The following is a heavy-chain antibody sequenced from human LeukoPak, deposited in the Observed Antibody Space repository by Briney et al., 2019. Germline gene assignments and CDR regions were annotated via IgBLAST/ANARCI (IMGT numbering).Heavy chain of an antibody. J-gene: IGHJ4*02. Sequence: ASVKVSCKASGYTFTSNYIHWVRQAPGQGLEWMGMIYPRDGSTSYAQKFQGRVTVTRDTSTSTVHMELSGLRSEDTAVYYCARGQEGFDYWGQGTLVTVSS. CDR2: IYPRDGST. CDR1: GYTFTSNY. V-gene: IGHV1-46*01. CDR3: ARGQEGFDY.